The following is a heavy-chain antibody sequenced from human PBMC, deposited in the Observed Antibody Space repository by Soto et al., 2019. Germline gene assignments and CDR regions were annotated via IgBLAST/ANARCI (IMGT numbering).Heavy chain of an antibody. CDR1: GFTFSSYA. CDR3: ARTPRGQWELPYYYYGMDV. CDR2: ISYDGSNK. J-gene: IGHJ6*02. V-gene: IGHV3-30-3*01. Sequence: QVQLVESGGGVVQPGRSLRLSCAASGFTFSSYAMHGVRQAPGKGLEWVAVISYDGSNKYYADSVKGRFTISRDNSKNTLYLQMNSLIAEDTAVYYCARTPRGQWELPYYYYGMDVWGQGTTVTVSS. D-gene: IGHD1-26*01.